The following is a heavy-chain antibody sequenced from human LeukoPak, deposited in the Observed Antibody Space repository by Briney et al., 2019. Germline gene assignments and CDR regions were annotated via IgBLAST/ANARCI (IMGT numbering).Heavy chain of an antibody. Sequence: GGSLRLSCAASGFTFSNYAMSWVRQAPGKGLEWVSAFSGSGGSTYYAGSVKGRFTISRDNSKNTLYLQMNSLRAEDTAVYYCVRSGGVRFDPWGQGTLVSVSS. CDR2: FSGSGGST. CDR1: GFTFSNYA. CDR3: VRSGGVRFDP. D-gene: IGHD3-16*01. J-gene: IGHJ5*02. V-gene: IGHV3-23*01.